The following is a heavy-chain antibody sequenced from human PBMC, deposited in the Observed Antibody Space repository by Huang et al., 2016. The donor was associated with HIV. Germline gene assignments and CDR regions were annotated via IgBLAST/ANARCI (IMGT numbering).Heavy chain of an antibody. CDR3: AKESRWFSDFDH. D-gene: IGHD2-15*01. V-gene: IGHV3-30*18. CDR2: ISYDGSSQ. Sequence: QVHLVESGGGVVQPGGSLRLSCAASGFKLSGFGMHWVRQAPGKGLEWVAVISYDGSSQFYIDSVKGRFTISRDNSDNTLSLQMKGLRPDDTAVYYCAKESRWFSDFDHWGQGVLVSVSS. J-gene: IGHJ4*02. CDR1: GFKLSGFG.